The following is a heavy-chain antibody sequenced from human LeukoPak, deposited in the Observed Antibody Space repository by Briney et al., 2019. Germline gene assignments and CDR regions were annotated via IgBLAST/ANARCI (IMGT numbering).Heavy chain of an antibody. V-gene: IGHV4-31*03. CDR1: GGSISSGGYY. Sequence: SQTLSLTCTVSGGSISSGGYYWSWIRQHPGKGLEWIGYIYYSGSTYYNPSLKSRVTISVDTSKNQFSLKLSSVTAADTAVYYCARARDYDSSGYYGSRYYFDYWGQGTLVTVPS. CDR2: IYYSGST. CDR3: ARARDYDSSGYYGSRYYFDY. J-gene: IGHJ4*02. D-gene: IGHD3-22*01.